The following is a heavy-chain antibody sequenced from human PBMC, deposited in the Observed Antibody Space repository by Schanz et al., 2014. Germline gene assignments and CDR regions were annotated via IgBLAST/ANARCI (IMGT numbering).Heavy chain of an antibody. D-gene: IGHD3-10*01. J-gene: IGHJ5*01. CDR3: VSSGSYSSYAS. CDR2: IKRDGSEK. CDR1: GFAFSSFA. Sequence: EVQLVQSGGGLVQPGGSLRLSCAASGFAFSSFAMTWVRQAPGKGLEWVANIKRDGSEKNYLDSVKGRFTISRDNAKNSLYLQMNSLRAEDTAVYHCVSSGSYSSYASWGHGTLVTVSS. V-gene: IGHV3-7*01.